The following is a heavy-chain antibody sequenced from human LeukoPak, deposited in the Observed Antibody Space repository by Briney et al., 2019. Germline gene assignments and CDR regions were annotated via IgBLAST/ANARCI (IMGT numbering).Heavy chain of an antibody. V-gene: IGHV4-4*07. J-gene: IGHJ4*02. D-gene: IGHD1-26*01. Sequence: SETLSLTCSVSGDSISRYYWSWIRQPAGKGLEWIGRMFTTENANYNPSLKNRITMSVDTSKNQFSLKLSSVTAADTATYYCARGITTTSRHFDSWGQGILVTVSS. CDR1: GDSISRYY. CDR2: MFTTENA. CDR3: ARGITTTSRHFDS.